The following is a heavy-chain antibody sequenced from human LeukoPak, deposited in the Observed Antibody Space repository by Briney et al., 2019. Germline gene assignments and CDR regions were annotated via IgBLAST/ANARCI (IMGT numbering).Heavy chain of an antibody. J-gene: IGHJ1*01. V-gene: IGHV1-2*02. CDR3: AKEQTRAIYPSLVP. D-gene: IGHD2-2*02. Sequence: ASVKVSCKASGYTFTGENMHWVRQAPGQGLEWMGWVNPNSGGTNYAQKFQGRVTMTRDTSISTAYMELSRLRSDDTAVYYCAKEQTRAIYPSLVPWGQGTLVTVSS. CDR1: GYTFTGEN. CDR2: VNPNSGGT.